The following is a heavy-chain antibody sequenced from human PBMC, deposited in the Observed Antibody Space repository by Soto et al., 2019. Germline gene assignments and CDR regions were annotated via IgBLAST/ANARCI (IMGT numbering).Heavy chain of an antibody. V-gene: IGHV1-2*02. CDR1: GYTFTGYY. CDR3: ARVSYYDSSGYYDFDY. D-gene: IGHD3-22*01. CDR2: INPNSGGT. Sequence: QVQLVQSGAEVKKPGASVKVSCKASGYTFTGYYMHWVRQAPGQGLEWMGWINPNSGGTNYAQKFQGRVTMTRDTSISTAYMELSRLRSDDTAVYNCARVSYYDSSGYYDFDYWGQGTLVTVSS. J-gene: IGHJ4*02.